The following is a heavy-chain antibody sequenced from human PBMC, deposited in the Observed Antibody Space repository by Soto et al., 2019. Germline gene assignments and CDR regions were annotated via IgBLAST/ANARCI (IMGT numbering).Heavy chain of an antibody. D-gene: IGHD2-15*01. V-gene: IGHV4-34*01. CDR3: ARVNGGNHDY. CDR1: GGSFSGYY. Sequence: PSETLSLTCTVYGGSFSGYYWSWIRQPPGKGLEWIGEINHSGSTNYNPSLKSRVTIPVDTSKNQFSLKLSSVTAADTAVYYCARVNGGNHDYWGQGTLVTVSS. CDR2: INHSGST. J-gene: IGHJ4*02.